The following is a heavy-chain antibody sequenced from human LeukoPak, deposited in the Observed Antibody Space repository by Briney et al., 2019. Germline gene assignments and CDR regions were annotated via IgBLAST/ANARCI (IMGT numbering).Heavy chain of an antibody. Sequence: SETLSLTCAVYGGSFSGYYWNWIRQPPGKGLEWIGEISHNENTNYSPSLKSRLTISIDTSKNQFSLKLSSVTAADTAVYYCARVTNYYDSSGYYLFDYWGQGTLVTVSS. V-gene: IGHV4-34*01. CDR2: ISHNENT. CDR3: ARVTNYYDSSGYYLFDY. J-gene: IGHJ4*02. D-gene: IGHD3-22*01. CDR1: GGSFSGYY.